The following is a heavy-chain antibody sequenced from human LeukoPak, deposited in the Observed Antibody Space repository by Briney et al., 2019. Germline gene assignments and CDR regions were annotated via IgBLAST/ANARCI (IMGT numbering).Heavy chain of an antibody. D-gene: IGHD2-15*01. CDR3: ARGGYVVVVAATYDY. CDR2: INPNSGGT. Sequence: ASVKVSCKAAGYTFTVYYMHWVRQAPGQGLEWMGGINPNSGGTNNAQKFQGRVTMTRDTSISTAYMELSRLRSDDTAVYYCARGGYVVVVAATYDYWGQGTLVTVSS. J-gene: IGHJ4*02. V-gene: IGHV1-2*02. CDR1: GYTFTVYY.